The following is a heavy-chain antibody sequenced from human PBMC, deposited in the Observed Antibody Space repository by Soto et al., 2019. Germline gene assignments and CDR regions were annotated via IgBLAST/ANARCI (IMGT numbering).Heavy chain of an antibody. CDR3: ARDRDYDSSGYDY. D-gene: IGHD3-22*01. Sequence: PSETLSLTCTVSGGSVSSGSYYWSWIRQPPGKGLEWIGYIYYSGSTNYNPSLKSRVTISVDTSKNQFSLKLSSVTAADTAVYYCARDRDYDSSGYDYWGQGTLVTVSS. V-gene: IGHV4-61*01. CDR2: IYYSGST. CDR1: GGSVSSGSYY. J-gene: IGHJ4*02.